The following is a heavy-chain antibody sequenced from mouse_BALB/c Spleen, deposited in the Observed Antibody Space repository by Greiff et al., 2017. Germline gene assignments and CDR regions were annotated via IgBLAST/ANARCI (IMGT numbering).Heavy chain of an antibody. J-gene: IGHJ4*01. CDR2: ISSGSSTI. V-gene: IGHV5-17*02. CDR3: ARENDGYPFYAMDY. Sequence: DVHLVESGGGLVQPGGSRKLSCAASGFTFSSFGMHWVRQAPEKGLEWVAYISSGSSTIYYADTVKGRFTISRDNPKNTLFLQMTSLRSEDTAMYYCARENDGYPFYAMDYWGQGTSVTVSS. D-gene: IGHD2-3*01. CDR1: GFTFSSFG.